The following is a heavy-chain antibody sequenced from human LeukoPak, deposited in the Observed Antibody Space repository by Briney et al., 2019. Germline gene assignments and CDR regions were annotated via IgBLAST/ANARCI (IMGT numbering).Heavy chain of an antibody. J-gene: IGHJ4*02. Sequence: GGSLRLSCAASGFTFSRYEMNWVRQAPGKGLEWVSYISGSGTTIYYADSVKGRFTMSRDNAKNSVYLQMGSLRAEDTALYYCAKDKDSGYDGDFDYWGQGTLVTVSS. CDR2: ISGSGTTI. V-gene: IGHV3-48*03. CDR1: GFTFSRYE. D-gene: IGHD5-12*01. CDR3: AKDKDSGYDGDFDY.